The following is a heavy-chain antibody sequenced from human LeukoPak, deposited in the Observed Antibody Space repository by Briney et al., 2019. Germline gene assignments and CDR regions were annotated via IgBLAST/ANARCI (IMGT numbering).Heavy chain of an antibody. D-gene: IGHD6-19*01. Sequence: SQTLSLTCAISGDSVSSNSAAWNWIRQSPSRGLEWLGRTYYRSKWYKDYAVSVKSRITINPDTSKNQFSLQLNSVTPEDTAVYYCAREGAVAPSLFYFDYWGQGTLVTVSS. V-gene: IGHV6-1*01. CDR2: TYYRSKWYK. CDR1: GDSVSSNSAA. CDR3: AREGAVAPSLFYFDY. J-gene: IGHJ4*02.